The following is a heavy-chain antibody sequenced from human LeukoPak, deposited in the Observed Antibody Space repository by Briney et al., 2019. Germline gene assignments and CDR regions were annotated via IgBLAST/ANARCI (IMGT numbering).Heavy chain of an antibody. CDR1: GFTFAIHA. CDR3: AKDSYVSGRPLHTFDL. D-gene: IGHD3-10*01. V-gene: IGHV3-23*01. Sequence: GGSLRLSCAASGFTFAIHAMTWVRQAPGKGLEWVSGISGDGASTHYAESVKGQFTISRDNSQNTLFLQMNSLRVEDTAIYYCAKDSYVSGRPLHTFDLWGQGTMVTVSS. J-gene: IGHJ3*01. CDR2: ISGDGAST.